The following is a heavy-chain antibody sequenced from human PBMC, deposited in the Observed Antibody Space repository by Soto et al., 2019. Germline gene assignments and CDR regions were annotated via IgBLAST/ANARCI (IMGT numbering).Heavy chain of an antibody. CDR1: GFTFSNAW. J-gene: IGHJ4*02. D-gene: IGHD3-22*01. CDR2: IKSKTDGGTT. Sequence: LGLSCAASGFTFSNAWMSWVRQAPGKGLEWVGRIKSKTDGGTTDYAAPVKGRFTISRDDSKNTLYLQMNSLKTEDTAVYYCTTDVGTYYYDSSGYYYFDYWGQGTLVTVSS. CDR3: TTDVGTYYYDSSGYYYFDY. V-gene: IGHV3-15*01.